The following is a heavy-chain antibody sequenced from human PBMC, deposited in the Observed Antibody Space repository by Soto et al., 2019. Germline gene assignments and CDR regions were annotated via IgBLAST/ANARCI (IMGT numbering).Heavy chain of an antibody. CDR2: TSVTGAM. CDR1: GEAVGSGQSY. D-gene: IGHD3-10*01. Sequence: QVQLQESGPGLVKPSETLSLLCFVSGEAVGSGQSYWNWIRQAPGKGLEWIGQTSVTGAMKYSAALKSRVSMSVDTSKSQLSLTLTSVTAADSATYFCARGRAGRAGSSLGRRMDVWGQGTTVTVAS. V-gene: IGHV4-61*01. CDR3: ARGRAGRAGSSLGRRMDV. J-gene: IGHJ6*02.